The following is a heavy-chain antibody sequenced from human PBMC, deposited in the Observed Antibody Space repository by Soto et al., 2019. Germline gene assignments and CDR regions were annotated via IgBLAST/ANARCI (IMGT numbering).Heavy chain of an antibody. CDR3: ARFTACGGDCYSPIYYYYGMDV. D-gene: IGHD2-21*02. Sequence: GESRKISCKASGYSFTTYWIGWVRQMPGKGLEWMGIIYPGDSDTRYSPSFQGQVTISADKSISTAYLQWSSLKASDTAMYYCARFTACGGDCYSPIYYYYGMDVWGQGTTVTVSS. V-gene: IGHV5-51*01. J-gene: IGHJ6*02. CDR2: IYPGDSDT. CDR1: GYSFTTYW.